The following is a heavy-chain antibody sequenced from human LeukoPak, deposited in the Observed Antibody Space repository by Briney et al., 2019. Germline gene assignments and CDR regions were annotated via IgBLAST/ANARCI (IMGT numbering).Heavy chain of an antibody. D-gene: IGHD3-3*01. V-gene: IGHV4-39*07. CDR2: IFYSGST. CDR3: ARVRWHYDFWSGYYQDYYYYYMDV. CDR1: GGSISTSNYY. Sequence: SETLSLTCTVSGGSISTSNYYWGWIRQPPGKGLEWIGNIFYSGSTYYSPSLKSRVTISLDTSRNQFSLKLSSVTAADTAVYYCARVRWHYDFWSGYYQDYYYYYMDVWGKGTTVTVSS. J-gene: IGHJ6*03.